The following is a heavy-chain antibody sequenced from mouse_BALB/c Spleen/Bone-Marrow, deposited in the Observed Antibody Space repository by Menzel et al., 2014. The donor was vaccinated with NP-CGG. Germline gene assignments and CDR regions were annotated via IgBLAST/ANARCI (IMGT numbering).Heavy chain of an antibody. CDR3: ARRELGRFAY. J-gene: IGHJ3*01. V-gene: IGHV1-18*01. D-gene: IGHD4-1*01. Sequence: EVQLVESGPELVKPGASVKIPCKASGYTFTDYNMDWVKQSHGKSLEWIGDINPNNGGTIYNQKFKGKATLTVDKSSSTAYMELRSLTSEDTAVYYCARRELGRFAYWGQGTLVTVSA. CDR1: GYTFTDYN. CDR2: INPNNGGT.